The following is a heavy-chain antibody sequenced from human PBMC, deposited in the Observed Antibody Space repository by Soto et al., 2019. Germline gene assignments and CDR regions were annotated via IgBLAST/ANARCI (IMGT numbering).Heavy chain of an antibody. D-gene: IGHD4-4*01. Sequence: GGSLRLSCAASGFTFTSYGMHWVRQTPGKGLEWMALILHDGSAEYYADSVKGRFTISRDNSKNTLYLQMNSLRAEDTAVYYCARSRDGYSFYFYYGMDGWGQGTTVTVSS. CDR1: GFTFTSYG. J-gene: IGHJ6*02. CDR2: ILHDGSAE. V-gene: IGHV3-30*03. CDR3: ARSRDGYSFYFYYGMDG.